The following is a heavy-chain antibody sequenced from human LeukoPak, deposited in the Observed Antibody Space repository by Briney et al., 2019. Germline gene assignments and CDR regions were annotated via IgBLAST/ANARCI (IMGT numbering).Heavy chain of an antibody. CDR2: IYSGGST. CDR3: ARDVGELDETFDY. J-gene: IGHJ4*02. D-gene: IGHD1-26*01. Sequence: GGSLRLSCAASGFTVSSNYMSWVRQAPGKGLEWVSVIYSGGSTYYADSVKGRFTISRDNAKNSLYLQMNSLRAEDTAVYYCARDVGELDETFDYWGQGTLVTVSS. CDR1: GFTVSSNY. V-gene: IGHV3-53*05.